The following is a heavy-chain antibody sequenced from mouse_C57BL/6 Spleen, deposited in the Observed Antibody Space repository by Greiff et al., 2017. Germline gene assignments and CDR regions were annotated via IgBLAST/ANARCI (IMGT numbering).Heavy chain of an antibody. J-gene: IGHJ3*01. CDR1: GYAFSSSW. D-gene: IGHD2-1*01. CDR2: IYPGDGDT. V-gene: IGHV1-82*01. CDR3: ASLLWAY. Sequence: VQLQQSGPELVKPWASVTISCKASGYAFSSSWMNWVKQRPGKGLVWIGRIYPGDGDTNYNGKFKGKATLTADKSSSTAYMQLSSLTSEDSAVYFCASLLWAYWGQGTLVTVSA.